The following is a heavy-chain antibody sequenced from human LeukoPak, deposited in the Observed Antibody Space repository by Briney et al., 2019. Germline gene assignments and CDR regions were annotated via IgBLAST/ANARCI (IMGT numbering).Heavy chain of an antibody. CDR1: GFTFSSYA. Sequence: PGGSLGLSCAASGFTFSSYAMSWVRQAPGKGLEWVSAISGSGGSTYYADSVKGRFTISRDNSKNTLYLQMNSLRAEDTAVYYCAKQFNTIFGVVISTPVYAFGIWGQGTMVTVSS. CDR2: ISGSGGST. CDR3: AKQFNTIFGVVISTPVYAFGI. D-gene: IGHD3-3*01. J-gene: IGHJ3*02. V-gene: IGHV3-23*01.